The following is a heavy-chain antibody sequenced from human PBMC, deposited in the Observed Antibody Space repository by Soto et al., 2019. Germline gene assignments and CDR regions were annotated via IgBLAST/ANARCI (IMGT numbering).Heavy chain of an antibody. CDR2: INHSGST. CDR1: GGSFSGYY. J-gene: IGHJ6*02. D-gene: IGHD3-10*01. Sequence: SETLSLTCAVYGGSFSGYYWSWIRQPPGKGLEWIGEINHSGSTNYNPSLKSRVTISVDTSKNQFSLKLSSVTAADTAVYYCARGYYYGSGSYYNYYYGMDVWGQGTTVTVSS. CDR3: ARGYYYGSGSYYNYYYGMDV. V-gene: IGHV4-34*01.